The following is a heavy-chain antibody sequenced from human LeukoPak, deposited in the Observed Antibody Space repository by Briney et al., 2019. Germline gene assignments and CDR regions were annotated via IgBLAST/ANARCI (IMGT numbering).Heavy chain of an antibody. V-gene: IGHV3-69-1*01. J-gene: IGHJ4*02. D-gene: IGHD5-18*01. CDR2: ISSADNT. CDR1: GFNFIGYS. Sequence: SGGYLRLSCAASGFNFIGYSMTWVRRPPGKGLEWVSSISSADNTYYADSVKGRFTVSRDNAGKSLYLQMDGLRPEDTAVYYCAREGYTYGHGVDFWGQGTLVTVSS. CDR3: AREGYTYGHGVDF.